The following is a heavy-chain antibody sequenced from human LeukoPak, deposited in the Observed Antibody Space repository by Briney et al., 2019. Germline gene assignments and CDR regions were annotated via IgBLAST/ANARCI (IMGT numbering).Heavy chain of an antibody. CDR1: GGSISSYY. CDR2: IYYRGST. Sequence: SETLSLTCTVSGGSISSYYWSWIRQPPGKGLEWIGYIYYRGSTNYNPSLKSRVTISVDTSKNQFTLKLSSVTAADTAVYYCARGIVGAPGLDAFDIWGQGTMVTVSS. CDR3: ARGIVGAPGLDAFDI. V-gene: IGHV4-59*01. J-gene: IGHJ3*02. D-gene: IGHD1-26*01.